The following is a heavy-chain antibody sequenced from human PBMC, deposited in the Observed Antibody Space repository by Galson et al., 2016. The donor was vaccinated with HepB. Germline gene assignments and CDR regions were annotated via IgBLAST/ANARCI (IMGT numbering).Heavy chain of an antibody. Sequence: WVRQSPGKGLEWIGSIYYGGRTYYNPSLQSRVTISVDTSKNQFSLRLSSVTAADTAVYYCATPGGMVTPYWGQGTLVTVSS. V-gene: IGHV4-39*07. CDR3: ATPGGMVTPY. CDR2: IYYGGRT. J-gene: IGHJ4*02. D-gene: IGHD5-18*01.